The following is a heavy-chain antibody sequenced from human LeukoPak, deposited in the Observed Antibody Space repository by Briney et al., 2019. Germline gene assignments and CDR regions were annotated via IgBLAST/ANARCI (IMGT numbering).Heavy chain of an antibody. D-gene: IGHD4-11*01. J-gene: IGHJ3*01. CDR2: ITHSGST. CDR3: ARDYTS. V-gene: IGHV4-34*01. CDR1: GGSFSGYY. Sequence: SETLSLTCAVYGGSFSGYYWSWIRQPPGEGLEWIGEITHSGSTNYNSSLKSRVTMSVDTSKNQFSLKLNSVTAADTAVYYCARDYTSWGQGTMVTVSS.